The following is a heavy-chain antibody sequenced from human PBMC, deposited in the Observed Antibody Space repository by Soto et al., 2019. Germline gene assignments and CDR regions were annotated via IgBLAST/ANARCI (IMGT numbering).Heavy chain of an antibody. J-gene: IGHJ1*01. CDR1: GASISRSDYY. D-gene: IGHD6-19*01. CDR2: IYYSGNT. V-gene: IGHV4-39*01. CDR3: ARPGQYSSGWTGPWEYFQH. Sequence: QLQLQESGPGLVKPSETLSLTCTVSGASISRSDYYWGWIRQPPGKGLEWIGSIYYSGNTYNNPSLKSRVTISVDTAKNQFSLRLSSVAAADTGVYCCARPGQYSSGWTGPWEYFQHWGQGTLVIVSS.